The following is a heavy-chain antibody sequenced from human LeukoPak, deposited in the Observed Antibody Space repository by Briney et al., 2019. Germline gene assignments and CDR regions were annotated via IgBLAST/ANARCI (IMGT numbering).Heavy chain of an antibody. V-gene: IGHV5-51*01. CDR2: IYPGDSDT. D-gene: IGHD1-26*01. J-gene: IGHJ2*01. CDR3: ARQWEDWYFDL. CDR1: GYSFITYW. Sequence: GESLKISCKGSGYSFITYWIGWVRQMPGKGLEWMGIIYPGDSDTRYSPSFQGQVTISADKSISTAYLQWSSLKASDTAMYYCARQWEDWYFDLWGRGTLVTVSS.